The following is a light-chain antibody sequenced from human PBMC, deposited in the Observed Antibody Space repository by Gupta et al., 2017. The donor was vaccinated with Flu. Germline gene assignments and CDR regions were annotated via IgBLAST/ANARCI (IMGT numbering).Light chain of an antibody. CDR2: STS. J-gene: IGLJ2*01. CDR3: LLDCAGAQGV. Sequence: QTVVTPEPSLTVSPGVTVTLTCAYSTGAVTRGLYPNWFQQKPAQAPRALIDSTSSKPSWTPARFSGSLLGGKAALTLSGVQHEDEADYYCLLDCAGAQGVFGGGTKLTVL. CDR1: TGAVTRGLY. V-gene: IGLV7-43*01.